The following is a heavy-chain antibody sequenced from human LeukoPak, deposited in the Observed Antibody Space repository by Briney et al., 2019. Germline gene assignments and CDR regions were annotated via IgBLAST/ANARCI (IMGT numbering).Heavy chain of an antibody. CDR3: ARDHHDSSGKQCPSFDY. J-gene: IGHJ4*02. D-gene: IGHD3-22*01. Sequence: ASVKVSCKASGFTFTNYYIHWVRQAPGPGLEWMGIINPSGGGTSYAQKLQGRVTMTRDTSTSTVYMDLSSLTSEDTAMYYCARDHHDSSGKQCPSFDYWGQGTLVTVSS. CDR2: INPSGGGT. V-gene: IGHV1-46*04. CDR1: GFTFTNYY.